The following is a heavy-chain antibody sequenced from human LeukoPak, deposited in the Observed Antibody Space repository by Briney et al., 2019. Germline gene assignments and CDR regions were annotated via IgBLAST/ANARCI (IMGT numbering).Heavy chain of an antibody. CDR2: IYYSGST. J-gene: IGHJ4*02. V-gene: IGHV4-59*11. CDR1: GGSISSHY. Sequence: PSETLSLTCTVSGGSISSHYWSWIRQPPGKGLEWIGYIYYSGSTNYNPSLKSRVTISVDTSKNQFSLKLSSVTVADTAVYYCARMFYDSSGYYYAPKYYFDYWGQGTLVTVSS. D-gene: IGHD3-22*01. CDR3: ARMFYDSSGYYYAPKYYFDY.